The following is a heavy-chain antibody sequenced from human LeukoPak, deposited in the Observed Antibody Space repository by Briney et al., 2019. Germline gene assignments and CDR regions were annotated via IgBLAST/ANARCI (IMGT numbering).Heavy chain of an antibody. CDR2: IRSKAYGGTT. CDR1: GFTFSSCE. D-gene: IGHD3-3*01. Sequence: SLRLSCAASGFTFSSCEMNWVRQAPGKGLEWVGFIRSKAYGGTTEYAASVKGRFAISRDDSKSIAYLQMNSLKTEDTAVYYCTRCRTIFGVVSRFDPWGQGTLVTVSS. CDR3: TRCRTIFGVVSRFDP. J-gene: IGHJ5*02. V-gene: IGHV3-49*04.